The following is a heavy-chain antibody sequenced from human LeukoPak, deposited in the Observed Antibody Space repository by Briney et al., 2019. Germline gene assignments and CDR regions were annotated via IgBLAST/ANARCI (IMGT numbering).Heavy chain of an antibody. Sequence: SGGSLRLSCAASEFAFYDYWMAWVHQAPGRRLEWVANINRDESEKYYVDSVKGRFTISRDNAKNSLYLQMNSLTAEDTAVYYCARERLLSAAGYFDHWGQGALVTVSS. CDR3: ARERLLSAAGYFDH. CDR2: INRDESEK. V-gene: IGHV3-7*01. D-gene: IGHD6-25*01. J-gene: IGHJ4*02. CDR1: EFAFYDYW.